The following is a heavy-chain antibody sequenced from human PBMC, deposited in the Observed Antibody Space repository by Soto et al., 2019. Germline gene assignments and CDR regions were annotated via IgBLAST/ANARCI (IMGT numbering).Heavy chain of an antibody. CDR3: ARAEVATTYFDF. CDR2: IIPAFGSP. Sequence: QVQLVQSGAEVKKPGSSVKVSCKASGGTFSTYSIDWVRQAPGQGLEWMGGIIPAFGSPNYAQRFQGRVTITADESTSTAYMELSSRRSDDTAVYYGARAEVATTYFDFWGHGTLVTVSS. CDR1: GGTFSTYS. D-gene: IGHD5-12*01. J-gene: IGHJ4*01. V-gene: IGHV1-69*01.